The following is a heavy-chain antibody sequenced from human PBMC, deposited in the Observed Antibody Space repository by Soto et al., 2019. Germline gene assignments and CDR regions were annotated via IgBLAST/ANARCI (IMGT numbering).Heavy chain of an antibody. D-gene: IGHD2-15*01. Sequence: QVQLVQSGAEVKKPGSSVKVSCKASGGTFSSYAISWVRQAPGQGLEWMGEIIPIFGTANYAQKFQGRVTITADESTSTAYMELSSLRSEDTAVYYCSRAPGDCSGGSCYSPFYFGMDVWGQGTTVTVSS. CDR3: SRAPGDCSGGSCYSPFYFGMDV. J-gene: IGHJ6*02. V-gene: IGHV1-69*01. CDR1: GGTFSSYA. CDR2: IIPIFGTA.